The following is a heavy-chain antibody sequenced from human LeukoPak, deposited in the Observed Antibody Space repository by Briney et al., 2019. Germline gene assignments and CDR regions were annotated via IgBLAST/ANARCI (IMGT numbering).Heavy chain of an antibody. CDR2: IYYSGST. V-gene: IGHV4-39*07. D-gene: IGHD3-10*01. CDR1: GDSVSRTSNY. J-gene: IGHJ5*02. CDR3: ARGFGWFDP. Sequence: SETLSLTCTVSGDSVSRTSNYWGWVRQPPGKELEWIGSIYYSGSTYYNPSLKSRVTISGDTSKNQFFLKLSSVSAADTGVYYCARGFGWFDPWGQGTLVTVSS.